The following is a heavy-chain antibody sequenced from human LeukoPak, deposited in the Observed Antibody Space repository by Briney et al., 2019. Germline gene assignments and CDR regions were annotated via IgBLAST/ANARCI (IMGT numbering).Heavy chain of an antibody. CDR2: IKQDGSEK. CDR1: GFTFSSYW. Sequence: GGSLRLSCAASGFTFSSYWMSWVRQAPGKGLEWVANIKQDGSEKYYVDSVKGRFTISRDNAKNSLYLQMNSLRAEDTAVYYCARFYKGGATHFDYWGQGTLVTVSS. CDR3: ARFYKGGATHFDY. V-gene: IGHV3-7*03. D-gene: IGHD1-26*01. J-gene: IGHJ4*02.